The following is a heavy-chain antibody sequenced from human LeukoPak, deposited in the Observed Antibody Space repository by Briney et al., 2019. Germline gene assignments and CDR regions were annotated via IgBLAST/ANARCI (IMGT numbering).Heavy chain of an antibody. D-gene: IGHD4-17*01. J-gene: IGHJ4*02. CDR2: IKQDGSEK. CDR3: ARDAGVYYGDYLDY. CDR1: GFTFSSYW. Sequence: QAGGSLRLSCAASGFTFSSYWMSWVRQAPGKGLEWVANIKQDGSEKYYVDSVKGRFTISRDNAKNSLYLQMNSLGAEDTAVYYCARDAGVYYGDYLDYWGQGTLVTVSS. V-gene: IGHV3-7*01.